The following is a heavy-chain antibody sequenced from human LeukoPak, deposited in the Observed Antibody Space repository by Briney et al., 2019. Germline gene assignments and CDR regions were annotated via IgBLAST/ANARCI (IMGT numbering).Heavy chain of an antibody. CDR3: ARGGLTYYDFWSGPYYFDY. D-gene: IGHD3-3*01. J-gene: IGHJ4*02. Sequence: PGGSLRLSCAASGFTFSSYSMNWVRQAPGKGLEWVSSISSSSSYIYYADSVKGRFTISRDNAKNSLYLQMNSLRAEDTAEYYCARGGLTYYDFWSGPYYFDYWGQGTLVTVSS. CDR2: ISSSSSYI. CDR1: GFTFSSYS. V-gene: IGHV3-21*01.